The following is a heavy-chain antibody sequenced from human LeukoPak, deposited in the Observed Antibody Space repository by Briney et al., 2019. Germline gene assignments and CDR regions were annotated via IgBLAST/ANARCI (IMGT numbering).Heavy chain of an antibody. Sequence: GGSLRLSCAASGFTFSCYGMHWVRQAPGKGLEWVAFIRYGGSNKYYADSVKGRFTISRDNSKNTLYLQMNSLRAEGTAVYYCAKRGGVVAATIDWGQGTLVTVSS. CDR1: GFTFSCYG. J-gene: IGHJ4*02. D-gene: IGHD2-15*01. CDR3: AKRGGVVAATID. V-gene: IGHV3-30*02. CDR2: IRYGGSNK.